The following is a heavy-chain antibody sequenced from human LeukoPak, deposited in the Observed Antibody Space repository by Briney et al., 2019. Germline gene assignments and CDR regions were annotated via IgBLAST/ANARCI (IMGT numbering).Heavy chain of an antibody. V-gene: IGHV4-34*01. J-gene: IGHJ4*02. Sequence: PSETLSLTCAVYGGSFSGYYWSWIRQPPGKGLEWFGEINHSGSTNYNPSLKSRVTISVDTSKNQFSLKLSSVTAADTAVYYCARGLLLTGSGWYDYWGQGTLVTVSS. CDR2: INHSGST. CDR3: ARGLLLTGSGWYDY. D-gene: IGHD6-19*01. CDR1: GGSFSGYY.